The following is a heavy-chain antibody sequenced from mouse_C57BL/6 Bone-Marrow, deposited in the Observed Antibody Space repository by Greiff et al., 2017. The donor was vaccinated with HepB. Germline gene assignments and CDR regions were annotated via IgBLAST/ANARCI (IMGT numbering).Heavy chain of an antibody. J-gene: IGHJ4*01. D-gene: IGHD2-5*01. Sequence: DVKLVESGGGLVKPGGSLKLSCAASGFTFSDYGMHWVRQAPEKGLEWVAYISSGSSTIYYADTVKGRFTISRDNAKNTLFLQMTSLRSEDTAMYYCARRPSYYSKRDYDMDYWGQGTSVTVSS. CDR2: ISSGSSTI. CDR1: GFTFSDYG. CDR3: ARRPSYYSKRDYDMDY. V-gene: IGHV5-17*01.